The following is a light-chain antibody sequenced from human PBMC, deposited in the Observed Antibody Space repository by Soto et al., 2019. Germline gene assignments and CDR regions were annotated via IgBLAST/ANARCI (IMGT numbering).Light chain of an antibody. CDR1: SSDVDDYNF. CDR3: CSFAGYYPGV. V-gene: IGLV2-11*01. J-gene: IGLJ3*02. Sequence: QSALTQPRSVSGSPGQSVTVSCTRTSSDVDDYNFVSWYQCHPGKAPKLMIYDVDKRPSGVPDRFSGSKSGNTASLTISGLQAEDEAHYYCCSFAGYYPGVFGGGTKLTVL. CDR2: DVD.